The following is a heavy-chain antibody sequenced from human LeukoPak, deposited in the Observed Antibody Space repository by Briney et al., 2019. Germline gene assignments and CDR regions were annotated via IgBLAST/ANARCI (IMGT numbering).Heavy chain of an antibody. CDR1: GGSISSGDYY. CDR3: ARDSGYGLNDC. CDR2: IFYTGST. J-gene: IGHJ4*02. Sequence: SETLSLTCTVSGGSISSGDYYWSWIRQHPEKGLEWIGYIFYTGSTYYNPSLRSRVAISVDTSKNQFSLRLTSVTAADTAVYYCARDSGYGLNDCWGQGTLVTVSS. D-gene: IGHD5-12*01. V-gene: IGHV4-31*03.